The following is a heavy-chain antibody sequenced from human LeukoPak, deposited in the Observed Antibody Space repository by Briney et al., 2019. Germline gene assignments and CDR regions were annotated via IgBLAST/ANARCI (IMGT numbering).Heavy chain of an antibody. CDR1: GFTFNNYA. Sequence: PGGSLRHSCAASGFTFNNYALSWVRQAPGKGLEWVSAISDSGGSTYYADSVKGRFTISRDNSQNTLYLQMNSLRAEDTAVYYCAKGDGYNYDNWFDPWGQGTLVTVSS. CDR3: AKGDGYNYDNWFDP. D-gene: IGHD5-24*01. CDR2: ISDSGGST. V-gene: IGHV3-23*01. J-gene: IGHJ5*02.